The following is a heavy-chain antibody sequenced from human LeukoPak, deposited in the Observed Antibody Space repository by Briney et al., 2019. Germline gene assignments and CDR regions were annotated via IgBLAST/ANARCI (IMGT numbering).Heavy chain of an antibody. CDR2: IRSDGSST. Sequence: QPGGSLRLSCAASGFTFNTYWMHWVRQAPGKGLVWVSRIRSDGSSTSYADSVRGRFTISRDNAKNTLYLQMNSLRAEDTAVYYCAGVLGVRDLAYFDYWGHGTLVTVSS. CDR1: GFTFNTYW. CDR3: AGVLGVRDLAYFDY. V-gene: IGHV3-74*01. D-gene: IGHD3-10*01. J-gene: IGHJ4*01.